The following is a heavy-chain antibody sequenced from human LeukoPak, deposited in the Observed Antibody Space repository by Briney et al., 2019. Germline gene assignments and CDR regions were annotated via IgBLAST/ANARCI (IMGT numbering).Heavy chain of an antibody. J-gene: IGHJ4*02. CDR3: AKERSPMVRGVCDY. CDR2: IRYDGSNI. D-gene: IGHD3-10*01. V-gene: IGHV3-30*02. CDR1: GFIFSTYG. Sequence: GGSLRLSCAASGFIFSTYGMHWVRQAPGKGLEWVAFIRYDGSNIYYVDSVKGRFTISRDNSKNTLYLQMNSLRAEDTAVYYCAKERSPMVRGVCDYWGQGTLVTVSS.